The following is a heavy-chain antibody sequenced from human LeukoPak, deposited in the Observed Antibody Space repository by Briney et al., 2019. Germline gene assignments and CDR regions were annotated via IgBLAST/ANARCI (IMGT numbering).Heavy chain of an antibody. D-gene: IGHD5-12*01. J-gene: IGHJ4*02. V-gene: IGHV3-21*01. CDR2: ISSSSSYI. CDR3: ARGGYDQTGDY. CDR1: GFTFSSYS. Sequence: GGSLRLSCAASGFTFSSYSMNWVRQAPGKGLEWVSSISSSSSYIYYADSVKGRFTISRDNAKNSLYLQMNSLGAEDTAVYYCARGGYDQTGDYWGQGTLVTVSS.